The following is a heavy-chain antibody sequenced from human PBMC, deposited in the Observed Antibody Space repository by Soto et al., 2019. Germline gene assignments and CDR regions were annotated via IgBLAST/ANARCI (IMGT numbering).Heavy chain of an antibody. Sequence: GGSMRLSSTASGLNFSSYAMSWVRKAPGKGLEWVSSISSSSSYIYYADSVKGRFTISRDNAKNSLYLQMNSLRAEDTAVYYCAREVLDYGGFFDYWGQGTLVTVSS. J-gene: IGHJ4*02. CDR3: AREVLDYGGFFDY. D-gene: IGHD4-17*01. CDR1: GLNFSSYA. V-gene: IGHV3-21*01. CDR2: ISSSSSYI.